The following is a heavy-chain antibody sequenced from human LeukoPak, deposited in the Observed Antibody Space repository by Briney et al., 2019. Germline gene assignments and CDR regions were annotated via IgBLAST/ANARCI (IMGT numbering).Heavy chain of an antibody. Sequence: ASVTVSCKASGYTFTGYYVHWVRQAPGQGLEWMGWINPNSGGTNYAQKFQGRVTMTRDTSISTAYMELSRLRSDDTAVYYCARDLIKNWNYGSGYWGQGTLVTVSS. CDR2: INPNSGGT. J-gene: IGHJ4*02. V-gene: IGHV1-2*02. CDR3: ARDLIKNWNYGSGY. CDR1: GYTFTGYY. D-gene: IGHD1-7*01.